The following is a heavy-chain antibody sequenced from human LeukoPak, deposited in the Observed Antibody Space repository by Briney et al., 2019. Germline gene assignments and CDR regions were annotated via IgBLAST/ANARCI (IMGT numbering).Heavy chain of an antibody. CDR1: GGSISSYY. J-gene: IGHJ1*01. Sequence: PSETLSLTCTVSGGSISSYYWSWIRQPPGKGLEWIGYIYYSGSTNYNPSLKSRVTISGDTSKNQFSLKLSSVTAADTAVYYCARALLDSSGETAEYFQHWGQGTLVTVSS. D-gene: IGHD3-22*01. CDR3: ARALLDSSGETAEYFQH. CDR2: IYYSGST. V-gene: IGHV4-59*01.